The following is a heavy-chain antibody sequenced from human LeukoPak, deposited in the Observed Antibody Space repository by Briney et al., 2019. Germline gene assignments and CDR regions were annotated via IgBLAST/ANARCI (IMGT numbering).Heavy chain of an antibody. CDR2: IGTAGEI. V-gene: IGHV3-13*01. J-gene: IGHJ4*02. Sequence: GGSLRLSCAASGFTFRSYDMHWVRQATGKGLEWVSGIGTAGEIYYPGSVKGRFTISRDNSKNTLYLQMNSLRAEDTAVYYCAKDLSTFTTGFDYWGQGTLVTVSS. CDR1: GFTFRSYD. D-gene: IGHD4-17*01. CDR3: AKDLSTFTTGFDY.